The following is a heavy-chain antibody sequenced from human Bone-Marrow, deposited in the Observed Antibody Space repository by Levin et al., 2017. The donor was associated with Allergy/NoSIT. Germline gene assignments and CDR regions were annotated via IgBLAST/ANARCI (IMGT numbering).Heavy chain of an antibody. J-gene: IGHJ5*02. D-gene: IGHD3-3*01. V-gene: IGHV3-30*09. CDR1: GFTLRNYA. CDR2: ISYDGSEK. CDR3: ARGFYDSFLPSQLHNWFDP. Sequence: GGSLRLSCSVSGFTLRNYAMHWVRQAPGKGLEWVAVISYDGSEKYYPDSVKGRFAVSRDNSKSTVYLQMSRLRPDDTAVYYCARGFYDSFLPSQLHNWFDPWGQGCRVIVSS.